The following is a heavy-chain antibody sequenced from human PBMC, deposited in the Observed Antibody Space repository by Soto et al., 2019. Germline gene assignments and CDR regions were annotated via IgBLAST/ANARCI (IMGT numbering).Heavy chain of an antibody. V-gene: IGHV3-21*04. CDR3: ARLLLRPGKFDY. CDR2: ISSSSSYI. J-gene: IGHJ4*02. Sequence: GGSLRLSCAASGFTFGTYAMNWVRQAPGKGLEWVSSISSSSSYIYYADSVKGRFTISRDNAKNSLYLQLNSLRGEDTAVYYCARLLLRPGKFDYWGQGTLVTVSS. D-gene: IGHD2-21*01. CDR1: GFTFGTYA.